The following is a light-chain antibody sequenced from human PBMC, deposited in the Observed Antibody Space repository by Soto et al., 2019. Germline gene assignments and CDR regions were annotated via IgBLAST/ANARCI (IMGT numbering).Light chain of an antibody. Sequence: QSAVTQPPSVSAAPRQRVTISCSGSDSNIGNNAVNWYQKVPGKAPKLLIHFDNRVASGVSDRISGSKSGTSASLSISGLQSEDEADYYCAVWDDSLNGPVFGGGTKLTVL. V-gene: IGLV1-36*01. J-gene: IGLJ3*02. CDR3: AVWDDSLNGPV. CDR1: DSNIGNNA. CDR2: FDN.